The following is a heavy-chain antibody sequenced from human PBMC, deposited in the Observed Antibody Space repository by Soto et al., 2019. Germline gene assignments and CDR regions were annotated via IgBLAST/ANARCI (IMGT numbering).Heavy chain of an antibody. V-gene: IGHV5-51*01. CDR3: ARRGYSYGHYYYYGMDV. CDR2: IYPGDSDT. Sequence: PGESLKISCKGSGYSFTSYWIGWVRQMPGKGLEWMGIIYPGDSDTRYSPSFQGQVTISADKSISTAYLQWSSLKASDTAMYYCARRGYSYGHYYYYGMDVWGQGTTVTVSS. J-gene: IGHJ6*02. D-gene: IGHD5-18*01. CDR1: GYSFTSYW.